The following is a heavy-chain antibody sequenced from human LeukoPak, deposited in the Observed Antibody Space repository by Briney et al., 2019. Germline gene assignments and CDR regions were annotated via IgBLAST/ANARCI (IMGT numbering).Heavy chain of an antibody. V-gene: IGHV4-59*01. CDR2: IYYSGST. J-gene: IGHJ4*02. CDR3: ARVGYSGYPAIDY. D-gene: IGHD5-12*01. CDR1: GGSISSYY. Sequence: PSETLSLTCTVSGGSISSYYWSWIRQPPGKGLEWIGYIYYSGSTNYNPSLKSRVTISVDTSKNQFSLKLSSVTAADTAVYYCARVGYSGYPAIDYWGQGTLVTVSS.